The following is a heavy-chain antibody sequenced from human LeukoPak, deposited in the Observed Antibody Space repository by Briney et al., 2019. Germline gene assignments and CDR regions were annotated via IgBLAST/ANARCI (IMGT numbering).Heavy chain of an antibody. CDR3: ARDPVDKAMDPYFEY. V-gene: IGHV3-7*01. J-gene: IGHJ4*02. CDR2: IKQDGREK. D-gene: IGHD5-18*01. Sequence: GGSLRLSCAASGFTSSIYRVRWLRQAPGKALEWVANIKQDGREKFYVDSAKGRFTISRDNAKNSLYLQMNRLTAEDTAVYYCARDPVDKAMDPYFEYRGQRTLFTVSS. CDR1: GFTSSIYR.